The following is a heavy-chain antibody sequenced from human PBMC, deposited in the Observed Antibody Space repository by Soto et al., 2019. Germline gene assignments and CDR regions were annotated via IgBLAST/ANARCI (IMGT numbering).Heavy chain of an antibody. J-gene: IGHJ4*02. CDR1: W. V-gene: IGHV4-28*03. Sequence: WWGWIRQPPGKGLEWIGYIYYSGTTYYNPSLKSRVTMSVDTSKNQFSLKLTSVTAVDTAVYFCAKENAGPFDYLGQGTLVTVSS. D-gene: IGHD2-8*01. CDR3: AKENAGPFDY. CDR2: IYYSGTT.